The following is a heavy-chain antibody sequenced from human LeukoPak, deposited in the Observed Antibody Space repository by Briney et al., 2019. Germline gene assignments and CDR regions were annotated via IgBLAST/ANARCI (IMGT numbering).Heavy chain of an antibody. CDR3: ARVTREVVVTATSYYFDY. CDR1: GGPLSCHL. J-gene: IGHJ4*02. D-gene: IGHD2-21*02. Sequence: SEPLSLTCTVSGGPLSCHLWGWIRPPPGKGVEWIGSIYYSGSTYYNPSLKNRVTISVDMSKNHCSLELGSVTAADTASYYCARVTREVVVTATSYYFDYWGQGTLVTVSS. V-gene: IGHV4-39*07. CDR2: IYYSGST.